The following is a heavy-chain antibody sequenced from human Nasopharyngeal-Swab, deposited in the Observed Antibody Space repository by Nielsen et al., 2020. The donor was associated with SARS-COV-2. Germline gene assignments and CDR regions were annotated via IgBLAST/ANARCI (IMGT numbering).Heavy chain of an antibody. CDR3: ARARYSYGFDY. CDR1: GGSISSGSYY. J-gene: IGHJ4*02. D-gene: IGHD5-18*01. CDR2: IYTSGST. V-gene: IGHV4-61*02. Sequence: LRLSCTVSGGSISSGSYYWSWIRQPAGKGLEWIGRIYTSGSTNYNPSLKSRVTISVDTSKNQFSLKLSSVTAADTAVYYCARARYSYGFDYWGQGTLVTVSS.